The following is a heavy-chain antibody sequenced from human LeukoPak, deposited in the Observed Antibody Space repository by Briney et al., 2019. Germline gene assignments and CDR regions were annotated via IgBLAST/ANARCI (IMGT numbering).Heavy chain of an antibody. CDR1: GFSFSSAG. CDR3: AKNYFDSTGHHTFDY. D-gene: IGHD3-22*01. Sequence: PGRSLRLSCAASGFSFSSAGMHWVRQAPGKGLEWVAVISYDGSYKYNEDSVEGRFTISRDNFKNTLYLQMNSLRAEDTAEYYCAKNYFDSTGHHTFDYWGQGTLVTVSS. CDR2: ISYDGSYK. J-gene: IGHJ4*02. V-gene: IGHV3-30*18.